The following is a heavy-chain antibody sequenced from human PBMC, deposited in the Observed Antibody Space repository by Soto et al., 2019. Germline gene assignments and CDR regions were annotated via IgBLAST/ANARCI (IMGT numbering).Heavy chain of an antibody. Sequence: ASVKVSCKASGYIFTGYRMHWVRQAPGQGLEWMGWINPNSGGTKYAQKFQGRVTMTRDTSISTAYMKLSSLRSDDTAAYYCARCSGGSYHYYYYYGMDVWGRWTTVTVSS. J-gene: IGHJ6*02. D-gene: IGHD2-15*01. CDR2: INPNSGGT. CDR1: GYIFTGYR. CDR3: ARCSGGSYHYYYYYGMDV. V-gene: IGHV1-2*02.